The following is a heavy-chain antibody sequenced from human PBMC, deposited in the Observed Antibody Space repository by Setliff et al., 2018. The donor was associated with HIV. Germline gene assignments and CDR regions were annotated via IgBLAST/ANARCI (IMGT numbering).Heavy chain of an antibody. V-gene: IGHV3-64D*09. D-gene: IGHD2-2*01. CDR3: VKAVIVVIPAAIFDY. Sequence: GGSLRLSCAASGFTFSSYVMHWVRQAPGKGLEYVSAISSNGGSTYYADSVKGRFTISRDNSKNTLYLQMSSLRVEDTAVYYCVKAVIVVIPAAIFDYWGQGTLVTAPQ. J-gene: IGHJ4*02. CDR2: ISSNGGST. CDR1: GFTFSSYV.